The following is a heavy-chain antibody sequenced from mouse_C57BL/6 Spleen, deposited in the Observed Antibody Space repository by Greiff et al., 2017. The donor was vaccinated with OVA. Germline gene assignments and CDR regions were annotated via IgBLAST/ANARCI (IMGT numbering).Heavy chain of an antibody. CDR2: IDPSDSYT. J-gene: IGHJ4*01. V-gene: IGHV1-50*01. CDR3: ARGKLTGSYYAMDY. Sequence: QVQLQQPGAELVKPGASVKLSCKASGYTFTSYWMQWVKQRPGQGLEWIGEIDPSDSYTNYNQKFKGKATLTVETSSSTAYMQLSSRTSEDSAVYYCARGKLTGSYYAMDYWGQGTSVTVSS. D-gene: IGHD4-1*01. CDR1: GYTFTSYW.